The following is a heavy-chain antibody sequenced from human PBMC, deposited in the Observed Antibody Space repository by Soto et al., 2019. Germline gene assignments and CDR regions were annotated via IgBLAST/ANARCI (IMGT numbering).Heavy chain of an antibody. J-gene: IGHJ6*02. CDR1: GYTFTRYG. CDR3: EKTGQPPYYYDGMDV. Sequence: QGQLVQSGAEVKKPGASVKVSCKASGYTFTRYGISWVRQAPGQGLEWMGWISGYNGDTKYAQKFQGRVTMTVDTSTNTAYTQLRRLTSDDRAVYYCEKTGQPPYYYDGMDVWGQGTMVTVSS. CDR2: ISGYNGDT. D-gene: IGHD7-27*01. V-gene: IGHV1-18*01.